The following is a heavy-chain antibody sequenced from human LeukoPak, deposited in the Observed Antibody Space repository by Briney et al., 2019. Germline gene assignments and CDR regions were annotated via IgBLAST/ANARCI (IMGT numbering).Heavy chain of an antibody. CDR1: GFSFSGYR. D-gene: IGHD2-2*01. CDR3: AKDPGVVPAHYFDY. J-gene: IGHJ4*02. CDR2: TGSTGVST. Sequence: PGGSLRLSRAASGFSFSGYRMHWVRQAPGKGLEWVSGTGSTGVSTFYADSVKGRFTVSRDNSKNTLSLQMNSLRAEDTAVYYCAKDPGVVPAHYFDYWGQGTLVTVSS. V-gene: IGHV3-23*01.